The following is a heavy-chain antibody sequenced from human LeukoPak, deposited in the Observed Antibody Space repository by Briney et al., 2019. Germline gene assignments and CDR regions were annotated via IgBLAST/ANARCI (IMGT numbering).Heavy chain of an antibody. CDR2: ISAYNGNT. CDR3: ARLAPRAVAGTMEVDY. D-gene: IGHD6-19*01. V-gene: IGHV1-18*01. CDR1: GYTFTSYG. Sequence: ASVKVSCKASGYTFTSYGISWVRQAPGQGLEWMGWISAYNGNTNYAQKLQGRVTMTTDTSTSTAYMELRSLRSDDTAVYYCARLAPRAVAGTMEVDYWGRGTLVTVSS. J-gene: IGHJ4*02.